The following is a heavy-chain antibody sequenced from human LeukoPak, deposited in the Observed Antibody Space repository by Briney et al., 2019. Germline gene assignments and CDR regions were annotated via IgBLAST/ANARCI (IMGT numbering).Heavy chain of an antibody. J-gene: IGHJ4*02. CDR3: GRDSFETDIDY. Sequence: PGGSLRLSCAASGFTFSSYGMHWVRQAPGKGLEWVAVIWYDGSNKYYADSVKGRFTISRDNSKNTLYLQMNSLRAEDTAVYYCGRDSFETDIDYWGQGTLVTVSS. CDR1: GFTFSSYG. CDR2: IWYDGSNK. D-gene: IGHD1-14*01. V-gene: IGHV3-33*01.